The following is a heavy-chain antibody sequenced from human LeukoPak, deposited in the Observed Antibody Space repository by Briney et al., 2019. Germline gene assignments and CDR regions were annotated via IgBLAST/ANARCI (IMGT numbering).Heavy chain of an antibody. CDR1: GFTFRDYA. CDR2: ISGSGDST. D-gene: IGHD1-26*01. V-gene: IGHV3-23*01. J-gene: IGHJ4*02. Sequence: QPGGSLRLSCAASGFTFRDYAMTWVRQAPGKGLEWVSAISGSGDSTYYADSVKGRFTISRDTSKNTLYLQMNSLRAGDTAVYYCAKGFSGSYYKVFDYWGQGTLVTVSS. CDR3: AKGFSGSYYKVFDY.